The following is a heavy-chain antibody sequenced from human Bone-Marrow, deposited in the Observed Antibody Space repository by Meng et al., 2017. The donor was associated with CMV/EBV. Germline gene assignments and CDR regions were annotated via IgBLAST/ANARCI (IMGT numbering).Heavy chain of an antibody. CDR1: GYTFTGYY. D-gene: IGHD1-26*01. CDR2: INPNSGGT. CDR3: ARGGSTFFFSGSYRFDY. Sequence: SVKVSCKASGYTFTGYYMHWVRQAPGQGLAWMGWINPNSGGTNYAQKFQGRVTMTRDTSISTAYMELSRLRSDDTAVHYCARGGSTFFFSGSYRFDYWGQGTLVTVSS. V-gene: IGHV1-2*02. J-gene: IGHJ4*02.